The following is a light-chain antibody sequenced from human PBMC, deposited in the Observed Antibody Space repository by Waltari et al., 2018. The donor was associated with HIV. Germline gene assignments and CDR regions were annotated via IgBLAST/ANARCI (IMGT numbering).Light chain of an antibody. CDR1: SNDVGDYNH. Sequence: QSALTQPASVSASPGQSITLSCNGTSNDVGDYNHVSWYPQPPDKAPRLMIYDVTNRPSGVSTRFSGSKSGNTASLAISGLQAEDEAIYYCASYRYSSRTYVFGTGTTVTVL. CDR3: ASYRYSSRTYV. CDR2: DVT. V-gene: IGLV2-14*03. J-gene: IGLJ1*01.